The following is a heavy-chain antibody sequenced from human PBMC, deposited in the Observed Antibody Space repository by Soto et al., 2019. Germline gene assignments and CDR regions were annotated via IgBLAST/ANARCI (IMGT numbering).Heavy chain of an antibody. V-gene: IGHV3-23*01. CDR3: SKGSGVGDA. Sequence: EVQLLESGGGLVRPGGSLRLSCVASGFDFSSNSMTWARQAPGKGLEWVGGISRNGDITFYRDSVKGRVTISRDISKNTMFLQLNSLRVEDTAMYFCSKGSGVGDALGQGTLVTV. J-gene: IGHJ5*02. CDR1: GFDFSSNS. CDR2: ISRNGDIT. D-gene: IGHD3-10*01.